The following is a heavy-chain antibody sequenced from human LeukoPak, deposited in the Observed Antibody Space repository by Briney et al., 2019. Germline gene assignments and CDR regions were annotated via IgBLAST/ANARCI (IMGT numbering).Heavy chain of an antibody. V-gene: IGHV4-39*07. CDR1: DGSINTPNYY. Sequence: SETLSLTCTVSDGSINTPNYYWGWIRQPPGKGLEWIGNIFYRGSTYYGPSLKSRVTISLDTSKNQFSLKLSSVTAADTAVYYCARIGSLRQLVPVRTYYYYYYMDVWGKGTTVTVSS. D-gene: IGHD6-6*01. CDR2: IFYRGST. J-gene: IGHJ6*03. CDR3: ARIGSLRQLVPVRTYYYYYYMDV.